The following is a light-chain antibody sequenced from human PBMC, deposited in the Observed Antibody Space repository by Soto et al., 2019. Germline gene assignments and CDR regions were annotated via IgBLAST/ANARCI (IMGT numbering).Light chain of an antibody. CDR1: QSISSSN. CDR3: QQYGSSPPAT. J-gene: IGKJ2*01. V-gene: IGKV3-20*01. CDR2: GAS. Sequence: EIVLTQSPGTLSLSPGERATLSCRASQSISSSNLAWYQQKPGQAPRLLIYGASSRATGIPDRFSGSGSGTDFTLTIGRLEPEDFAVYFCQQYGSSPPATFGQGTNLVIK.